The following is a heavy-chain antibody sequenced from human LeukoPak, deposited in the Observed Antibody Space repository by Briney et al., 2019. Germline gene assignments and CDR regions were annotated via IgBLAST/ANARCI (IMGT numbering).Heavy chain of an antibody. Sequence: SETLSLTCTVSGGSINTPNYYWGWIRQPPGKGLEWIGSIYYSGSTYYNPSPKIRVTISVDTSKNQFSLKLSSVTAADTAVFYCASLTTADAFDIWGQGTMVPVSS. V-gene: IGHV4-39*07. CDR2: IYYSGST. CDR3: ASLTTADAFDI. D-gene: IGHD3-22*01. J-gene: IGHJ3*02. CDR1: GGSINTPNYY.